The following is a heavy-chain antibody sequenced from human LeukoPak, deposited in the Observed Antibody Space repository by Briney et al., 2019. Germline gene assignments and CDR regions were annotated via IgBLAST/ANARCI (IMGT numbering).Heavy chain of an antibody. CDR2: IIPIFGTA. CDR3: ATGLPGYSYGLGAFDI. V-gene: IGHV1-69*05. CDR1: GGTYSSYA. Sequence: SVKVSCKASGGTYSSYAISWVRQAPGQGLVSMGRIIPIFGTAKYAQKFQGRVTITTDESTSTAYMELSSLRSEDTAVYYCATGLPGYSYGLGAFDIWGQGTMVTVSS. J-gene: IGHJ3*02. D-gene: IGHD5-18*01.